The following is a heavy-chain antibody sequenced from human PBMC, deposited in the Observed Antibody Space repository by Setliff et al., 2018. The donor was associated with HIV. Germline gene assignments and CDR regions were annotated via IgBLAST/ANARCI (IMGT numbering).Heavy chain of an antibody. D-gene: IGHD3-9*01. CDR1: GFTFSSYC. CDR3: AREGYYDILTANEGGFDY. CDR2: IKQDGSEK. V-gene: IGHV3-7*01. Sequence: PGGSLRLSCAASGFTFSSYCMSWVRQALGKGLEWVANIKQDGSEKYYVDSVKGRFTISRDNAKNSLYLQMNSLRAEDTAVYYCAREGYYDILTANEGGFDYWGQGTLVTVSS. J-gene: IGHJ4*02.